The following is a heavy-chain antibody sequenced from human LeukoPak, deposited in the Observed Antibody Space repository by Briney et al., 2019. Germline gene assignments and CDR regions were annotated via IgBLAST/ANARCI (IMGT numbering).Heavy chain of an antibody. CDR2: IYPGDSDT. Sequence: GESLKISCKGSGYSFTTYWIGWVRQMPGKGLEWMGIIYPGDSDTRYSPSFQGQVTISADKSISTAYLQWTSLKASDTAMYYCARHTVRPATQSPFDIWGQGTMVTVSS. D-gene: IGHD2-15*01. J-gene: IGHJ3*02. CDR1: GYSFTTYW. CDR3: ARHTVRPATQSPFDI. V-gene: IGHV5-51*01.